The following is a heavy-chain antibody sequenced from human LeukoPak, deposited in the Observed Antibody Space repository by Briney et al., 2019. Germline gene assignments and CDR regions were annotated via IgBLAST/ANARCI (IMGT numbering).Heavy chain of an antibody. CDR2: ISSSGST. V-gene: IGHV4-61*02. CDR3: ARRVGRWFGERAYYYNYMDV. CDR1: GDSISSGDYY. D-gene: IGHD3-10*01. Sequence: PSETLSLTCTVSGDSISSGDYYWSWIRQPAGKGLEWIGRISSSGSTNCNPSLKSRVTISVDTSKNQFSLKLSSVTAADTAVYFCARRVGRWFGERAYYYNYMDVWDKGTTVTISS. J-gene: IGHJ6*03.